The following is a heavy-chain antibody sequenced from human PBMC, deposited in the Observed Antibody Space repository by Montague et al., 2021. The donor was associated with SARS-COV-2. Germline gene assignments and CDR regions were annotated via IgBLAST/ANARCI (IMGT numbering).Heavy chain of an antibody. D-gene: IGHD6-19*01. J-gene: IGHJ5*02. CDR3: ASSGWYPGWFDP. CDR1: GVSVCSGSYY. CDR2: IYYIGST. V-gene: IGHV4-61*01. Sequence: SETLSLTCTVSGVSVCSGSYYWSWIRQLPGNDLEWICYIYYIGSTNYNPSLKSRVTISVDTSKNQFSLKLSSVTAADTAVYYCASSGWYPGWFDPWGQGTLVTVSS.